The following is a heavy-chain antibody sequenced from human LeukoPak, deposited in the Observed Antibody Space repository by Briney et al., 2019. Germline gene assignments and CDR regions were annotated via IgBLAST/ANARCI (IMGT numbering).Heavy chain of an antibody. Sequence: SETLSLTCSVSGDSISSRSYYWGWLRQSPGKGLEWIGSAYYSGSTNYNPSLESRVTISVDTSKNQFSLRLYSVTAADAAVYYCAASLPAAGSFDPWGQGTLVTVSS. CDR3: AASLPAAGSFDP. V-gene: IGHV4-39*01. CDR2: AYYSGST. D-gene: IGHD6-13*01. J-gene: IGHJ5*02. CDR1: GDSISSRSYY.